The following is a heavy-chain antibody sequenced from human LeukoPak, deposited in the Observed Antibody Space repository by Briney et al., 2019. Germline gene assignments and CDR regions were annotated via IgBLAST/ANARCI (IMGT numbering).Heavy chain of an antibody. Sequence: SQTLSLTCTVSGYSISSGYYWGGIRQPPWKGLEWTGSIDHSGSTYYNPSLKSRITISVDTSKNQFSLKLSSVTAADTAVYYCARDSALAQAVMFDYWGQGTLVTVSS. V-gene: IGHV4-38-2*02. CDR2: IDHSGST. J-gene: IGHJ4*02. D-gene: IGHD6-19*01. CDR1: GYSISSGYY. CDR3: ARDSALAQAVMFDY.